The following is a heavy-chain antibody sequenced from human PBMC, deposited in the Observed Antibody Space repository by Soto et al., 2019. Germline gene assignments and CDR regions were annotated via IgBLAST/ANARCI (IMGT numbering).Heavy chain of an antibody. CDR1: GYSISSGYY. D-gene: IGHD6-13*01. V-gene: IGHV4-38-2*01. Sequence: PSETLSLTCAVSGYSISSGYYWGWIRQPPEKGLEWIGSIYHSGSTYYNPSLKSRVTISVDTSKNQFSLKLSSETAADTAVYYCASLDGLSASSWFDYWGQGTLVTVSS. CDR2: IYHSGST. CDR3: ASLDGLSASSWFDY. J-gene: IGHJ4*02.